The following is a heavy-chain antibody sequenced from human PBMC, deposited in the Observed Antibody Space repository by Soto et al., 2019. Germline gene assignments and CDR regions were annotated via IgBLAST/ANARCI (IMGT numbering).Heavy chain of an antibody. CDR1: GGSISSGGYY. Sequence: QVQLQESGPGLVQPSQTLSLTCTVSGGSISSGGYYWSWIRQQPGTGLEWIWHISYSGSTYYYTSLKSRATISVDTSRNQFCLIVTSVTAADTAVYYCARGVLHWGQGTLVTVSS. V-gene: IGHV4-31*03. CDR2: ISYSGST. CDR3: ARGVLH. J-gene: IGHJ4*01.